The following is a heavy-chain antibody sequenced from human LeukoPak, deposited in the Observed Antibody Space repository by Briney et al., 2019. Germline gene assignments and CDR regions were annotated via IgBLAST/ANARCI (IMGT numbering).Heavy chain of an antibody. J-gene: IGHJ3*02. CDR1: GGSISSYY. CDR3: ARHGSLTIFGVVIPYNPFDI. CDR2: IYYSGST. Sequence: SETLSLTCTVSGGSISSYYWSWIRQPPGKGLEWIGYIYYSGSTNYNPSLESRVTISVDTSKNQFSLKLSSVTAADTAVYYCARHGSLTIFGVVIPYNPFDIWGQGTMVTVSS. V-gene: IGHV4-59*08. D-gene: IGHD3-3*01.